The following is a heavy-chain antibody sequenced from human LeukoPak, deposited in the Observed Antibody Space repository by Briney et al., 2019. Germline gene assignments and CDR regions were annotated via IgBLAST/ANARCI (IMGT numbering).Heavy chain of an antibody. CDR2: IYDGGYA. J-gene: IGHJ4*02. CDR1: GFTFSSYA. CDR3: ARLHTGLLIDY. D-gene: IGHD4-11*01. V-gene: IGHV3-23*03. Sequence: GGSLRLSCAASGFTFSSYAMSWARQAPGKGLEWVSVIYDGGYARYAASVKGRFIISRDSSKNTLYLQMNSLRAEDTAVYYCARLHTGLLIDYWGQGTLVTVSS.